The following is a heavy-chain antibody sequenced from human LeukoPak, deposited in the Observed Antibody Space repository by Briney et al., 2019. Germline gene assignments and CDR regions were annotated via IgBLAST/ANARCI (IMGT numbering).Heavy chain of an antibody. V-gene: IGHV3-11*01. CDR3: AREAAYSSSWYAFDY. Sequence: PGGSLRLSCAASGFTFSDYYMSWIRQAPGKGLERVSYISSSGSTIYYADSVKGRFTISRDNAKNSLYLQMNSLRAEDTAVYYCAREAAYSSSWYAFDYWGQGTLVTVSS. CDR1: GFTFSDYY. CDR2: ISSSGSTI. D-gene: IGHD6-13*01. J-gene: IGHJ4*02.